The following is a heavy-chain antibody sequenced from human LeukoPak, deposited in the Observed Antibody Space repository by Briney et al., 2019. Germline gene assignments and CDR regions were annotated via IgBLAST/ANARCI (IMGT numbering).Heavy chain of an antibody. D-gene: IGHD3-22*01. V-gene: IGHV4-39*07. J-gene: IGHJ5*02. Sequence: SETLSLTCTVSGGSISSSSYYWGWIRQPPGKGLEWIGSIYYSGSTYYNPSLKSRVTISVDTSKNQFSLKLSSVTAADTAVYYCARDYYDSSGHNWFDPWGQGTLVTVSS. CDR3: ARDYYDSSGHNWFDP. CDR2: IYYSGST. CDR1: GGSISSSSYY.